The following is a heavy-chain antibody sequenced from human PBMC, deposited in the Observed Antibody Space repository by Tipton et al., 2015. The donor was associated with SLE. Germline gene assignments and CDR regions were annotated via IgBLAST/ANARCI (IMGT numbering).Heavy chain of an antibody. V-gene: IGHV3-30*04. D-gene: IGHD2-8*02. Sequence: QLVQSGGGVVQPGRSLRLSCAASGFTFSSYAMHWVRQAPGKGLEWVAVISYDGSNKYYADSVKGRFTISRDNSKNTLYLQMNSLRAEDTAVYYCAGELYWWCMDYWGQGTLVTVSS. J-gene: IGHJ4*02. CDR2: ISYDGSNK. CDR1: GFTFSSYA. CDR3: AGELYWWCMDY.